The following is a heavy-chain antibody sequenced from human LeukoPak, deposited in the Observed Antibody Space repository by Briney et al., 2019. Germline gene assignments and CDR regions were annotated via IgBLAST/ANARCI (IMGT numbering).Heavy chain of an antibody. J-gene: IGHJ5*02. CDR3: ARMTVSGRDNWFDP. D-gene: IGHD6-19*01. CDR1: GYTFTSYD. V-gene: IGHV1-8*03. CDR2: LNPNSGNT. Sequence: ASVKVSCKASGYTFTSYDINWVRQATGQGLEWMGWLNPNSGNTGYAQKFQGRVTITRNTSINPAYMELSSLRSEDTAVYYCARMTVSGRDNWFDPWGQGTLVTVSS.